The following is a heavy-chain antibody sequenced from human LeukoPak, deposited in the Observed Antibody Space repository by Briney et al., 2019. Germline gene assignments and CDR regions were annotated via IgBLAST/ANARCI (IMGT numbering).Heavy chain of an antibody. D-gene: IGHD4-17*01. J-gene: IGHJ4*02. CDR1: GFTFSSYW. V-gene: IGHV3-74*01. CDR2: INSDGSST. CDR3: AREDYGDYFDY. Sequence: GGSLRLSCAASGFTFSSYWMHWVRQAPGKGLVWVSRINSDGSSTSYADSVKGRFTISRHNAKNTLYLQMNSLRAEDTAVYYCAREDYGDYFDYWGQGTLVTVSS.